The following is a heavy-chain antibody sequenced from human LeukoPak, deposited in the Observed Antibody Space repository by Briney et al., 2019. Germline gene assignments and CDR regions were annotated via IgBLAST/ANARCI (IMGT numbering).Heavy chain of an antibody. V-gene: IGHV3-23*01. CDR1: GFTFSSYA. J-gene: IGHJ4*02. CDR2: IGGSGDNT. Sequence: PGGSLRLSCAASGFTFSSYAMSWVRQAPGRGLEWVSGIGGSGDNTYYADSVKGRFTISRDNSKNTLYLQMNSLRAEDTAVYYCAKDSLGSSWYSTEYHYMGYYFDYWGQGTLVTVSS. CDR3: AKDSLGSSWYSTEYHYMGYYFDY. D-gene: IGHD6-13*01.